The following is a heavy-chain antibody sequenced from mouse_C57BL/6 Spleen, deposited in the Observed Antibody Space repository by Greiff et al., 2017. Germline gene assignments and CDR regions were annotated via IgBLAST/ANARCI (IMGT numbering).Heavy chain of an antibody. CDR1: GFSLTSYG. CDR2: IWRGGST. D-gene: IGHD1-1*01. J-gene: IGHJ1*03. V-gene: IGHV2-5*01. Sequence: QVHVKQSGPGLVQPSQSLSITCTVSGFSLTSYGVHWVRQSPGKGLEWLGVIWRGGSTDYNAAFMSRLSITKDNSKSQVFFKMNSLQADDTAIYYCAKRGGSSHWYFDVWGTGTTVTVSS. CDR3: AKRGGSSHWYFDV.